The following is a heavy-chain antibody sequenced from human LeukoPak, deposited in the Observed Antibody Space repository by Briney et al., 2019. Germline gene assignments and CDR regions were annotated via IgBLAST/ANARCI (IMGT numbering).Heavy chain of an antibody. CDR1: GFTFSSYS. Sequence: PGGSLRLSCAASGFTFSSYSMNWVRQAPGKGLEWVSSICSSSSYIYYADSVKGRFTISRDNAKNSLYLQMNSLRAEDTAVYYCARDPGPLGSSWFDAFDIWGQGTMVTVSS. CDR2: ICSSSSYI. J-gene: IGHJ3*02. CDR3: ARDPGPLGSSWFDAFDI. D-gene: IGHD6-13*01. V-gene: IGHV3-21*01.